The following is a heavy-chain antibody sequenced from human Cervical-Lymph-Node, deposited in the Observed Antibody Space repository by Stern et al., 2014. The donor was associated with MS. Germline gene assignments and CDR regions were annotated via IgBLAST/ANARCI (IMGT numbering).Heavy chain of an antibody. CDR2: IDDSGTT. CDR1: GDSSNSPF. CDR3: ATHTSSGYTYFDY. Sequence: VQLEESGPGLVKPSETLSLTCTVSGDSSNSPFWSWIRQSPGKGLEWIGFIDDSGTTNYNPSLKSRVTLSMDRSKNQFSLKMTSVTAADTAVYYCATHTSSGYTYFDYWGQGILVPVSS. J-gene: IGHJ4*02. D-gene: IGHD5-18*01. V-gene: IGHV4-59*08.